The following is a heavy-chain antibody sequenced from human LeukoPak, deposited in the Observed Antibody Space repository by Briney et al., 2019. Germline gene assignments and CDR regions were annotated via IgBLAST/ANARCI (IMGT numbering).Heavy chain of an antibody. CDR2: IYTSGST. CDR1: GGSFSGYY. D-gene: IGHD3-22*01. Sequence: SETLSLTCAVYGGSFSGYYWSWIRQPAGKGLEWIGRIYTSGSTNYNPSLKSRVTMSVDTSKNQFSKNQFSLKLSSVTAADTAVYYCAREVRGYSDYWGQGTLVTVSS. V-gene: IGHV4-4*07. J-gene: IGHJ4*02. CDR3: AREVRGYSDY.